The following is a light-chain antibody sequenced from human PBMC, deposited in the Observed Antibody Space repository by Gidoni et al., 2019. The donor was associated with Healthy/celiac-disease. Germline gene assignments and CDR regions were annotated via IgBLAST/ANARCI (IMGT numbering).Light chain of an antibody. CDR3: QKYNSYPYT. J-gene: IGKJ2*01. CDR2: AAS. CDR1: QGSSDY. Sequence: DLQMTQSPSSLSASVGDRVPLTCRASQGSSDYIAWIQQKPGKAPQSLIYAASSLHSGVPSKFSGSAAGTYFTLTISSLQHEDFATYYCQKYNSYPYTFGQGTKLEIK. V-gene: IGKV1-16*02.